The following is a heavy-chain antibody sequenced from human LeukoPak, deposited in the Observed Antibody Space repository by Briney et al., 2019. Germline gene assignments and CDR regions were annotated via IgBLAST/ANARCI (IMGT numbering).Heavy chain of an antibody. V-gene: IGHV1-46*01. J-gene: IGHJ6*03. D-gene: IGHD3-10*01. CDR1: GYTFTSYY. CDR3: ARGGYGSGSYWGYYYYYMDV. CDR2: INPSGGST. Sequence: ASVKVSCKASGYTFTSYYMHWVRQAPGQGLEWMGIINPSGGSTSYAQKFQGRVTMTRDMSTSTVYMELSRLRSDDTAVYYCARGGYGSGSYWGYYYYYMDVWGKGTTVTISS.